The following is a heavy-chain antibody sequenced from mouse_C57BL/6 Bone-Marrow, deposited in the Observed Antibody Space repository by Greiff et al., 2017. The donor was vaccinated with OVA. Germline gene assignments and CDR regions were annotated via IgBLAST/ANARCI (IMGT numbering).Heavy chain of an antibody. V-gene: IGHV1-85*01. CDR3: ADYGSPWYAMDY. J-gene: IGHJ4*01. D-gene: IGHD1-1*01. CDR1: GYTFTSYD. Sequence: QVQLKQSGPELVKPGASVKLSCKASGYTFTSYDINWVKQRPGQGLEWIGWIYPRDGSTQYNEKFKGKATLTVDTSSSTAYMELHSLTSEDSAVYFCADYGSPWYAMDYWGQGTSVTVS. CDR2: IYPRDGST.